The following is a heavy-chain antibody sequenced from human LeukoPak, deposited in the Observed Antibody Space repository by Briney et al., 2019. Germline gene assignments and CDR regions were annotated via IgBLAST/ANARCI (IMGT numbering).Heavy chain of an antibody. Sequence: SETLSLTCTVSGYSISSGYYWGWSRQPPGKGVEWIGAKHHSGSTYYNPSLKSRVTISPDTSKNQFSLKLTSVTAADTAVYYRARDPLNCSGASCYDWGQGTLVTVSS. CDR3: ARDPLNCSGASCYD. D-gene: IGHD2-15*01. J-gene: IGHJ4*02. CDR2: KHHSGST. V-gene: IGHV4-38-2*02. CDR1: GYSISSGYY.